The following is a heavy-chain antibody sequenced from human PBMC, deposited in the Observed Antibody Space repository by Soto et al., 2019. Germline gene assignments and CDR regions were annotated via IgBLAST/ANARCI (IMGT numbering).Heavy chain of an antibody. J-gene: IGHJ4*02. CDR1: GFTFGSYA. D-gene: IGHD1-20*01. Sequence: GGSLRLSCAASGFTFGSYAMHWVRQAPGKGLEWVAGISYDGSNTYYADSVKGRFTISRDNSKNTLYLQMNSLRADDTAVYYCAKGGYDSNFDYWGQGTLVTVSS. V-gene: IGHV3-30*18. CDR2: ISYDGSNT. CDR3: AKGGYDSNFDY.